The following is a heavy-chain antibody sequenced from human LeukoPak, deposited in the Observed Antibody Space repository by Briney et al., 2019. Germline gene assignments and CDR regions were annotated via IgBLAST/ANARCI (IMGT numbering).Heavy chain of an antibody. J-gene: IGHJ5*02. CDR2: INHSGST. CDR3: ARTAVAIMITFGAVIVIPCWFYP. CDR1: GVSFCCFY. Sequence: ASETLSLTCSVYGVSFCCFYWSWLRQPPGKGLEWIGEINHSGSTNYNPSLKSRVTISVDTSKNQFSLKLSSVTVADTAVYYCARTAVAIMITFGAVIVIPCWFYPWGQGTLVTVSS. V-gene: IGHV4-34*01. D-gene: IGHD3-16*02.